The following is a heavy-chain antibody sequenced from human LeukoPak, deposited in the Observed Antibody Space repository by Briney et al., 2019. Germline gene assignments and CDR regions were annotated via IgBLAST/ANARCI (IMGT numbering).Heavy chain of an antibody. CDR2: LSTDGSST. D-gene: IGHD6-19*01. J-gene: IGHJ4*02. CDR1: GFTFSSYW. CDR3: ARASYSRAWTLFDY. Sequence: GGSLRLSCAASGFTFSSYWMNWARQAPGKGLVWVSSLSTDGSSTYYADSVKGRITISRDNAKNTLHLQMNSLRADDTAVYYCARASYSRAWTLFDYWGQGTLVTVSS. V-gene: IGHV3-74*01.